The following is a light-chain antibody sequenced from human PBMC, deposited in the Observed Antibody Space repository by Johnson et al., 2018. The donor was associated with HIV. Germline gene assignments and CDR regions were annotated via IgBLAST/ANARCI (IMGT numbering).Light chain of an antibody. CDR2: DNN. Sequence: LTQPPSVSAAPGQKVTISCSGSSSNIGNNYVSWYQQLPGTAPKLLIYDNNKRPSGIPDRFSGSKSGTSATLGITGLQTGDEADYYCGTWDTGLSAYGFGTGTNVTVL. J-gene: IGLJ1*01. V-gene: IGLV1-51*01. CDR3: GTWDTGLSAYG. CDR1: SSNIGNNY.